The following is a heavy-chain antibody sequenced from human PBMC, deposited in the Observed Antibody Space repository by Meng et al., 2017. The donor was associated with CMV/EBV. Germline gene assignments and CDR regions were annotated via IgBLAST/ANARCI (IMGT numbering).Heavy chain of an antibody. J-gene: IGHJ6*02. CDR3: ARDHVRAGYYYYGMDV. CDR2: IYSGGST. Sequence: GGSLRLSCAASGFTVSSNYMSWVRQAPGKGLEWVSVIYSGGSTYYADSVKGRFTISRDNSKNTLYLQMNSLRAGDTAVYYCARDHVRAGYYYYGMDVWGQGTTVTVSS. V-gene: IGHV3-66*02. CDR1: GFTVSSNY. D-gene: IGHD1-14*01.